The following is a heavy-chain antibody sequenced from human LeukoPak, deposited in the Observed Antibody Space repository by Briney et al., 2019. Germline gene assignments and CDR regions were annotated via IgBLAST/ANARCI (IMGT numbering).Heavy chain of an antibody. J-gene: IGHJ3*02. D-gene: IGHD3-9*01. CDR3: AREYYDTLTGYWGAFDI. CDR2: IYYSGST. Sequence: SETLSLTCTVSGGSISSGGYYWSWIRQHPGKGLEWIGYIYYSGSTYYNPSLKSRVTISVDTSKNQFSLKLSSVTAADTAVYYCAREYYDTLTGYWGAFDIWGQGTMVTVSS. V-gene: IGHV4-31*03. CDR1: GGSISSGGYY.